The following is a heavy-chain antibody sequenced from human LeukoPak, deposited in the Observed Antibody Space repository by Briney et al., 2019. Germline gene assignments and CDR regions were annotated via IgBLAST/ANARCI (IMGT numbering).Heavy chain of an antibody. V-gene: IGHV1-58*01. CDR2: IVVGSGNT. J-gene: IGHJ4*02. D-gene: IGHD3-22*01. Sequence: SVKVSCKASGLTFTSSAVQWVRQARGQRLEWIGWIVVGSGNTNYAQKFQERVTITRDMSTSTAYMELSSLRSEDTAVYYCAASPDYYDSSGYSYYFDYWGQGTLVTVSS. CDR1: GLTFTSSA. CDR3: AASPDYYDSSGYSYYFDY.